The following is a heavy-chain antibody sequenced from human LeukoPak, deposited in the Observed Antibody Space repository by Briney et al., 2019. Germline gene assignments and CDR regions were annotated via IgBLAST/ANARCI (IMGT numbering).Heavy chain of an antibody. CDR3: ASQAGSSWPVDY. Sequence: QAGGSLRLSCAASGFTVSSNYMSWVRQAPGKGLEWVSVIYSGGSTYYADSVKGRFTISRDNSKNTLYLQMNSLRAEDTAVYYCASQAGSSWPVDYWGQGTLVTVSS. V-gene: IGHV3-66*04. CDR2: IYSGGST. CDR1: GFTVSSNY. D-gene: IGHD6-13*01. J-gene: IGHJ4*02.